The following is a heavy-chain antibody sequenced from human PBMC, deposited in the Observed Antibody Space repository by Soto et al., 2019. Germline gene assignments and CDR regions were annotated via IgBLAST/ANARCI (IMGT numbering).Heavy chain of an antibody. Sequence: SETLSLTCTVYGGSISSTRYFWGWIRQHPGKGLDWMGSIFYSGRTYYKPSLKSRVTISVDTYKNEFSRKLSYLTAADTAXYYCARQAGVWTTVAKRVKFDCWVHGPLVTVS. CDR1: GGSISSTRYF. J-gene: IGHJ4*01. D-gene: IGHD4-17*01. V-gene: IGHV4-39*01. CDR3: ARQAGVWTTVAKRVKFDC. CDR2: IFYSGRT.